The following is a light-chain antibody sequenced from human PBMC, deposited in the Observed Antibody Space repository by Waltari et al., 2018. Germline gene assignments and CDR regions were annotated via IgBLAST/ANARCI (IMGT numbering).Light chain of an antibody. J-gene: IGKJ3*01. CDR2: GAS. V-gene: IGKV3-20*01. CDR3: QQYGSSRFT. Sequence: EIVLTQSPGTLSLSPGERATLSCRASQTVGSTYLAWYQQKPGQAPRLLIYGASSRAIGIPDRVSGSGSGTDFTLTISRLEPEDFAVYYCQQYGSSRFTFGPGTKVDIK. CDR1: QTVGSTY.